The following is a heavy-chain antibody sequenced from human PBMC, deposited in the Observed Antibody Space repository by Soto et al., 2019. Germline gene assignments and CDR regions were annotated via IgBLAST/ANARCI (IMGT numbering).Heavy chain of an antibody. J-gene: IGHJ4*02. CDR1: GFTFSSYG. D-gene: IGHD3-16*02. Sequence: GGSLRLSCAASGFTFSSYGMHWVRQAPGKGLEWVAVIWYDGSNKYYADSVKGRFTISRDNSKNTLYLQMNSLRAEDTAVYYCARTLVLGELSPPCDYWGQGTLVTVSS. V-gene: IGHV3-33*01. CDR2: IWYDGSNK. CDR3: ARTLVLGELSPPCDY.